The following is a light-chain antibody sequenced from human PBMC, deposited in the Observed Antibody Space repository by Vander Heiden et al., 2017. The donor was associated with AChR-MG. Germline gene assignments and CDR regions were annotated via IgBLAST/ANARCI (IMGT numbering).Light chain of an antibody. J-gene: IGLJ2*01. CDR2: AKT. Sequence: QSVLTQPPSLSGAPGQRVTISCTGSSSNIGAGYHVHWYQQLPGTAPNLLIYAKTHRPAGGSDRVSGSKSDTAASLAITGLQADDEADYYCQSYDGSLSGSIFGGGTKLTVL. V-gene: IGLV1-40*01. CDR1: SSNIGAGYH. CDR3: QSYDGSLSGSI.